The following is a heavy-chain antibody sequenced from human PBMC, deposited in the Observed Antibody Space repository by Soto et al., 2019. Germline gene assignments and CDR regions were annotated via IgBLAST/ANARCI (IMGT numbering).Heavy chain of an antibody. CDR2: IGASGGST. V-gene: IGHV3-23*01. Sequence: EVQLLESGGTLVQPGGSLRLSCAASGFTFSTYAMNWVRQAPGKGLEWVSGIGASGGSTYYSDSLKGRFTISRDNSRNTVFLQMKSLIAEDTAVYYCAKSLWVGATTEGIDYWGQGTLVTVSS. CDR1: GFTFSTYA. D-gene: IGHD1-26*01. J-gene: IGHJ4*02. CDR3: AKSLWVGATTEGIDY.